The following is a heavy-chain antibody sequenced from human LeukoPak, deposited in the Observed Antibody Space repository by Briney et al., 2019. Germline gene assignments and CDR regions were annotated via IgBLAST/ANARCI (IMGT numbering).Heavy chain of an antibody. CDR1: GGSISSSSYY. CDR2: IYYSGST. V-gene: IGHV4-39*02. Sequence: PSETLSLTCTVSGGSISSSSYYWGWIRQPPGKGLGWIGSIYYSGSTYYNPSLKSRVTISVDTSKNQFSLKLSSVTAADTAVYYCARDIKGVAYYYGMDVWGQGTTVTVSS. D-gene: IGHD2-8*01. CDR3: ARDIKGVAYYYGMDV. J-gene: IGHJ6*02.